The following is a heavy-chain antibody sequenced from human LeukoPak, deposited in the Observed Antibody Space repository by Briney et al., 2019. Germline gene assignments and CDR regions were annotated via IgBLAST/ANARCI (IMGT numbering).Heavy chain of an antibody. CDR1: GYTFTSYD. D-gene: IGHD3-9*01. J-gene: IGHJ4*02. CDR2: MNPNSGNT. Sequence: GASVKVSCKASGYTFTSYDINWVRQATGQGLEWMGWMNPNSGNTGYAQKFQGRVTMTRNTSISTAYMELSSLRSEDTAVYYCARAPAYDILSYFDYWGQGTLVTVSS. V-gene: IGHV1-8*01. CDR3: ARAPAYDILSYFDY.